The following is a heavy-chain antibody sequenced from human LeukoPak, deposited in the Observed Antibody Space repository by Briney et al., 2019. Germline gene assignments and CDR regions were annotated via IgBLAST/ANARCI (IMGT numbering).Heavy chain of an antibody. Sequence: GGSLRLSCAASGFTFDDYAMHWVRQAPGRGLEWVSLISWDGGSTYYADSVKGRFTISRDNSKNSLYLQMNSLRAEDTALYYCAKDGSREFYYYYMDVRGKGTTVTVSS. J-gene: IGHJ6*03. CDR3: AKDGSREFYYYYMDV. CDR2: ISWDGGST. CDR1: GFTFDDYA. D-gene: IGHD3-10*01. V-gene: IGHV3-43D*03.